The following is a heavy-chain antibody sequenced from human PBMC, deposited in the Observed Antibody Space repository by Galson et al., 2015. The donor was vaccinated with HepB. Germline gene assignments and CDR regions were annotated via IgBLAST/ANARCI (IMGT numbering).Heavy chain of an antibody. D-gene: IGHD3-10*01. CDR2: IKSNTDGGTT. J-gene: IGHJ4*02. CDR3: TTDTLLWFGELLFIDY. CDR1: GFTFSNAW. V-gene: IGHV3-15*01. Sequence: SLRLSCAASGFTFSNAWMSWVRQAPGKGLEWVGRIKSNTDGGTTDYAAPVKGRFTISRDDSKNTLYLQMNSLKTEDTAVYYCTTDTLLWFGELLFIDYWGQGTLVTVSS.